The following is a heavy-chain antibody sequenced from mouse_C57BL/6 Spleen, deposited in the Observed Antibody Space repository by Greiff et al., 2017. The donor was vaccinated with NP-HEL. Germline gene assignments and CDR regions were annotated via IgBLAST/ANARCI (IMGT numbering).Heavy chain of an antibody. D-gene: IGHD1-1*01. CDR2: IYPGDGDT. Sequence: VQLQQSGPELVKPGASVKISCKASGYAFSSSWMNWVKQRPGKGLEWIGRIYPGDGDTNYNGKFKGKATLTADKSSSTAYMQLSSLTSEDSAVYFCARGFYYGSSLYYFDYWGQGTTLTVSS. V-gene: IGHV1-82*01. CDR1: GYAFSSSW. CDR3: ARGFYYGSSLYYFDY. J-gene: IGHJ2*01.